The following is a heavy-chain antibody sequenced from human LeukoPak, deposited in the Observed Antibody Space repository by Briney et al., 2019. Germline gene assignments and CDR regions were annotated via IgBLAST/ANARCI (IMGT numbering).Heavy chain of an antibody. CDR3: AHNYYDSSGYYPLDF. D-gene: IGHD3-22*01. CDR1: GFSPSTSGVG. V-gene: IGHV2-5*01. CDR2: IYWNDDK. Sequence: SGPTLLKAKQIHTLTLTFSGFSPSTSGVGVGCVRQPPGKALEWLATIYWNDDKRNSASLNSRLTITKDTSKNQMVLTMTNMDPVDTATYYCAHNYYDSSGYYPLDFWGQGTLVTVSS. J-gene: IGHJ4*02.